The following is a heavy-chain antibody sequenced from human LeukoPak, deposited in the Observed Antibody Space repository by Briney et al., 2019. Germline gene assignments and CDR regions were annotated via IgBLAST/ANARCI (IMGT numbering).Heavy chain of an antibody. D-gene: IGHD3-3*01. CDR3: AGDTIFGVPAYYYYGVDV. Sequence: SETLSLTCTVSGGSISSTTYYWGWIRQPPGKGLEWIGSIYYSGNTYYNPSLKSRVTISVDTSKNQFSLNLNSVTAADTAVYCCAGDTIFGVPAYYYYGVDVWGQGTTVTVSS. CDR2: IYYSGNT. CDR1: GGSISSTTYY. V-gene: IGHV4-39*01. J-gene: IGHJ6*02.